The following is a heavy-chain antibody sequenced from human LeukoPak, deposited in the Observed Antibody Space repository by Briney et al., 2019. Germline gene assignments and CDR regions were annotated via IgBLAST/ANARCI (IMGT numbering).Heavy chain of an antibody. V-gene: IGHV3-72*01. CDR2: TRDKARSYRT. CDR3: ARDGGEGDNSAFDI. Sequence: GGSLRLSCAASGVTLSDHHLDWVRQAPGKGLEWIGRTRDKARSYRTEYAASVDGRFSTSRDDSKNAVYLQMNSLKTEDTAVYYCARDGGEGDNSAFDIWGQGTVVTVSS. J-gene: IGHJ3*02. D-gene: IGHD3-16*01. CDR1: GVTLSDHH.